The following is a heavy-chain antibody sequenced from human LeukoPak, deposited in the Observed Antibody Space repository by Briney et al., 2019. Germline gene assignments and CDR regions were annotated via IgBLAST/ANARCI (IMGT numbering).Heavy chain of an antibody. V-gene: IGHV4-30-2*01. D-gene: IGHD3-10*01. CDR2: IYHSGST. CDR1: GRSISSGGYP. CDR3: ASGYMVRGVMDAFDI. Sequence: SDTLSLTCAVSGRSISSGGYPWSWIPQPPGKGLEWIGYIYHSGSTYYNPSLKSRVTISVDRSKNQFSLKLSSVTAADTGMYYCASGYMVRGVMDAFDIWGQGTMVTVSS. J-gene: IGHJ3*02.